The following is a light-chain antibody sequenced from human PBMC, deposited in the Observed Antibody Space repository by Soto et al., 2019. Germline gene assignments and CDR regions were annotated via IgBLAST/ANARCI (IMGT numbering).Light chain of an antibody. CDR2: GNS. V-gene: IGLV1-40*01. CDR3: QSYDSSLSAVV. CDR1: SSNIGAGYD. Sequence: QSVLTQPPSVSGAPGQRVTISCTGSSSNIGAGYDVHWYQQLPGTAPKLLIYGNSNRPSGVPDRFSGSKSGTSASLAITGLHAEHEADYYCQSYDSSLSAVVFGGGTKLTVL. J-gene: IGLJ2*01.